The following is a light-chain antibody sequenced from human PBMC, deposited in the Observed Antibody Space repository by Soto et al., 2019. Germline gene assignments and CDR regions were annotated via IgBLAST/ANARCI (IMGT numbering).Light chain of an antibody. J-gene: IGKJ1*01. CDR3: QQYSRSPTT. CDR2: DAS. CDR1: QSISSY. V-gene: IGKV3-11*01. Sequence: EVVLTQSPATLSLSPGERATLSCRASQSISSYLAWYQQRPGQAPRLLIYDASSRATGIPARFSGSGSGTDFTLTISRLEPEDFAVYYCQQYSRSPTTFGQGTKVDIK.